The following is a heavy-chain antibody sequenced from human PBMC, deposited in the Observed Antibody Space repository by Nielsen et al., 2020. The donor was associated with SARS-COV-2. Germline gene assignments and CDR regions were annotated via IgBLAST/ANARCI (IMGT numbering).Heavy chain of an antibody. CDR2: ISGNGGTT. Sequence: GESLKISCAASGFTFNSYAMSWVRQAPGKGLEWVSAISGNGGTTRYADSVKGRFTISRDNSKNTLYLQMSTLRDEDTAVYYCAKDLDFWSGYYTYWGQGTLVTVSS. D-gene: IGHD3-3*01. V-gene: IGHV3-23*01. CDR3: AKDLDFWSGYYTY. CDR1: GFTFNSYA. J-gene: IGHJ4*02.